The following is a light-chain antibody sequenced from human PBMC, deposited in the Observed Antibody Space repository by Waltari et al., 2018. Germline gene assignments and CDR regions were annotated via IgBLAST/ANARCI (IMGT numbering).Light chain of an antibody. CDR3: GTWDSSLSGAV. J-gene: IGLJ7*01. V-gene: IGLV1-51*02. CDR1: SSNIGNNY. CDR2: ENM. Sequence: QSVLTQPPSVSAAPGQRVTISCSGGSSNIGNNYVSWYRQFPGTAPKLLIYENMVRPSGIPGRFSGSKSGTSATLDITGLQAGDEADYYCGTWDSSLSGAVFGGGTHLTVL.